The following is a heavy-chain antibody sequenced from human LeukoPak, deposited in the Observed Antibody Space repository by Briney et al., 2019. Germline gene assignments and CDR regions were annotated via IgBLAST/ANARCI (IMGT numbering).Heavy chain of an antibody. D-gene: IGHD3-10*01. CDR2: IIPIFGTA. CDR1: GGTLSSYA. V-gene: IGHV1-69*01. J-gene: IGHJ4*02. CDR3: ARGRRGEYYFDY. Sequence: ASVKVSCKASGGTLSSYAISWVRQAPGQGLEWMGGIIPIFGTANYAQKFQGRVTITADESTSTAYMELSSLRSEDTAVYYCARGRRGEYYFDYWGQGTLVTVSS.